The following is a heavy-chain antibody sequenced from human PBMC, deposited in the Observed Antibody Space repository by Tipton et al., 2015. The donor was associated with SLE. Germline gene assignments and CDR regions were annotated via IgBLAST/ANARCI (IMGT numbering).Heavy chain of an antibody. CDR3: ARANWGFDY. D-gene: IGHD7-27*01. CDR2: IWFDGSNK. J-gene: IGHJ4*02. CDR1: GFTFSSFG. V-gene: IGHV3-33*01. Sequence: SLRLSCTASGFTFSSFGMHWVRQAPGKGLEWVALIWFDGSNKYYADSVKGRFTISRDNSKNTLYLQMNSLRAGDTAVYYCARANWGFDYWGQGTLVTVSS.